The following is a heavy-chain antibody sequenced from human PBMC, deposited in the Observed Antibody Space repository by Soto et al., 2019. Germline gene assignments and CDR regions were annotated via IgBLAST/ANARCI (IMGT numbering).Heavy chain of an antibody. CDR2: ISSTTNNI. V-gene: IGHV3-21*01. CDR1: GFTFSRNS. J-gene: IGHJ4*02. CDR3: ARESEDLPSNFDY. Sequence: EVQLVESGGGLVKPGGSWRLSCAASGFTFSRNSINWVRQAPGKGLDWVSSISSTTNNIYYADSVKGRFTIARDNAKNSVYLQMNSLRAEDTAVYYCARESEDLPSNFDYWGQGTLVTVSS.